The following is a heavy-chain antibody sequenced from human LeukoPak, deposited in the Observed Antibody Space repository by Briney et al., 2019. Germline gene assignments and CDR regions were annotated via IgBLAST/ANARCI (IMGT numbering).Heavy chain of an antibody. CDR2: IYHSGST. CDR1: GGSISSSNW. V-gene: IGHV4-4*02. D-gene: IGHD6-6*01. J-gene: IGHJ3*02. Sequence: SGTLSLTCAVSGGSISSSNWWSWVRQPPGKGLEWIGEIYHSGSTNYNPSLKSRVTISVDTSKNQFSLKLSSVTAADTAVYYCARDLIAARVGDAFDIWGQGTMVTVSS. CDR3: ARDLIAARVGDAFDI.